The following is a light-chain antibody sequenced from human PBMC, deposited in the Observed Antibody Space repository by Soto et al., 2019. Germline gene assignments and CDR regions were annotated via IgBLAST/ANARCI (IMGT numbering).Light chain of an antibody. CDR2: GAS. CDR1: QSVSTSY. J-gene: IGKJ5*01. V-gene: IGKV3-20*01. Sequence: EIVLTQSPGTLSLSPGERATLSCRASQSVSTSYLAWYQQKLGQAPRLLIYGASSRATGIPDRFSGSGSGTDFTLTISRLEPEDFAVYYCQQYGSSPPITFGQGTRLEI. CDR3: QQYGSSPPIT.